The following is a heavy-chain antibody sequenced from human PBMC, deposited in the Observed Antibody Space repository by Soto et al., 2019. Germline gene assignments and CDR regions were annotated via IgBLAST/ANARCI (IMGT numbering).Heavy chain of an antibody. Sequence: VQLVESGGGLVKPWGSLRLSCAASGFTFNNAWMSWVRQAPGKGLEWVGRIKSATDGETTDYAAPVKGRFTISRDDSKNTLYLQMNSLKTEDTAVYYCTKALRAGYSSTLDFWGQGTLVTVSS. D-gene: IGHD6-13*01. CDR2: IKSATDGETT. CDR3: TKALRAGYSSTLDF. J-gene: IGHJ4*02. CDR1: GFTFNNAW. V-gene: IGHV3-15*01.